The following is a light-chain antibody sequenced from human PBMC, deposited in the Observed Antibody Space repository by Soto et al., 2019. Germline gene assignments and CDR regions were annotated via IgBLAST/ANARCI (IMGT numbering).Light chain of an antibody. Sequence: LSPGERATLSCRASQSVSSSYLAWYQQKPGQAPRLLIYGASSRATGIPDRFSGSGSGTDFTLNISSLEPEDFAVYYCQQYGSSPYTFGQGTKLEIK. J-gene: IGKJ2*01. V-gene: IGKV3-20*01. CDR3: QQYGSSPYT. CDR2: GAS. CDR1: QSVSSSY.